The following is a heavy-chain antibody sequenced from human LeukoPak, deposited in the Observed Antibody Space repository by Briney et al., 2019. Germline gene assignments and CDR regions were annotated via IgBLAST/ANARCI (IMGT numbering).Heavy chain of an antibody. CDR3: ARAPLGYSYGLIYYYYGMDV. J-gene: IGHJ6*02. V-gene: IGHV3-48*01. D-gene: IGHD5-18*01. CDR2: ISSSSSTI. CDR1: GFTFSSYS. Sequence: SGGSLRLSCAASGFTFSSYSMNWVRQAPGKGLEWVSYISSSSSTIYYADSVKGRFTISRDNAKNSLYLQMNSLRAEDTAVYYCARAPLGYSYGLIYYYYGMDVWGQGTTVTVSS.